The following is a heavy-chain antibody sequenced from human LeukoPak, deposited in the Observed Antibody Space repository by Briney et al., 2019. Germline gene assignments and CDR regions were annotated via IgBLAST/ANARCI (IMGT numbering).Heavy chain of an antibody. D-gene: IGHD2-15*01. CDR2: ISISGSYT. V-gene: IGHV3-21*01. CDR3: ARDEPASYCIGAHYRAYAMDV. CDR1: GFTFSMFS. J-gene: IGHJ6*02. Sequence: PGGSLRLSCTASGFTFSMFSMNWVRQAPGKGLEWVSSISISGSYTYYAGSVKGRFTISRDNAKNSLSLQMNTLRPEDTAVYYCARDEPASYCIGAHYRAYAMDVWGQGTTVTVSS.